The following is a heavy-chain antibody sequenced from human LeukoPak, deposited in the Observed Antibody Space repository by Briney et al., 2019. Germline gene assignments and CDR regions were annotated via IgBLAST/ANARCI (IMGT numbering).Heavy chain of an antibody. CDR1: GYTLTELS. V-gene: IGHV1-24*01. D-gene: IGHD3-3*01. J-gene: IGHJ5*02. CDR2: FDPEDGET. Sequence: GASVKVSCKVSGYTLTELSMHWVRQAPGKGLEWMGGFDPEDGETIYAQKFQGRVTMTEDTSTDTAYMELSSLRSEDTAVYYCATVRRRPYYDFWSGYSTQFDPWGQGTLVTVSS. CDR3: ATVRRRPYYDFWSGYSTQFDP.